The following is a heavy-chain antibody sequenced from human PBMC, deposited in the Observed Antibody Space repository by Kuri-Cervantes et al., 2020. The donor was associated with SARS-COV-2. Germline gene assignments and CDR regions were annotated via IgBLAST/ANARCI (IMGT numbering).Heavy chain of an antibody. CDR3: AREAWEDGYRAGAFDI. CDR2: ISYDGSNK. Sequence: LSLTCTVSGGSISSSSYYWGWIRQAPGKGLEWVAVISYDGSNKYYADSVKGRFTISRDNSKNTLYLQMNSLRAEDTAVYYCAREAWEDGYRAGAFDIWGQGTMVTVSS. D-gene: IGHD6-13*01. J-gene: IGHJ3*02. V-gene: IGHV3-30-3*01. CDR1: GGSISSSS.